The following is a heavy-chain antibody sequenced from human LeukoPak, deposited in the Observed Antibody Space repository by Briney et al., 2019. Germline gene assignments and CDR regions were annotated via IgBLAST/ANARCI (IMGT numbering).Heavy chain of an antibody. CDR3: ARDKLGDFDY. CDR1: GFTFHDYA. J-gene: IGHJ4*02. V-gene: IGHV3-7*01. Sequence: GGSLRLSCTASGFTFHDYAMSWFRQAPGKGLEWVANIKQDGSEKYYVDSVKGRFTISRDNAKNSLYLQMNSLRAEDTAVYYCARDKLGDFDYWGQGTLVTVSS. D-gene: IGHD3-3*02. CDR2: IKQDGSEK.